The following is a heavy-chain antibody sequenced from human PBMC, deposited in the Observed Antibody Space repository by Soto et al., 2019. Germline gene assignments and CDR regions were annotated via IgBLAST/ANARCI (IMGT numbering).Heavy chain of an antibody. V-gene: IGHV3-23*01. CDR1: GFTFSSYA. Sequence: EEQLLESGGGLVQPGGSLRLTCAASGFTFSSYAMSWVRQAPGKGLEWVSAISGSSTYYADSVKGRFIISRDNSKDTLYLQMNSLRAEDTAVYYCARAPRTYDFPYYFDNWGQGALVTVSS. J-gene: IGHJ4*02. D-gene: IGHD3-3*01. CDR2: ISGSST. CDR3: ARAPRTYDFPYYFDN.